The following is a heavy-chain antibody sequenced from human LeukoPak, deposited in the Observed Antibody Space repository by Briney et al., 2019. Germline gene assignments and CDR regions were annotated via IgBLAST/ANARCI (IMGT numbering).Heavy chain of an antibody. J-gene: IGHJ4*02. V-gene: IGHV1-69*13. CDR1: GGTFSSYA. Sequence: ASVKVSCKASGGTFSSYAISWVRQAPGQGLEWMGGIIPIFGTANYAQKFQGRVTITADESTSAAYMELSSLRSEDTAVYYCAREGAAADPDYWGQGTLVTVSS. CDR2: IIPIFGTA. CDR3: AREGAAADPDY. D-gene: IGHD6-13*01.